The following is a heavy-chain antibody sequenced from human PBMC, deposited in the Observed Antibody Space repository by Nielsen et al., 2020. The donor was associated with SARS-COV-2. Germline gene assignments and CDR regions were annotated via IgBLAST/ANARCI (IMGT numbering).Heavy chain of an antibody. J-gene: IGHJ3*02. Sequence: GGSLRLSCAASGFTFSSYEMNWVRQAPGKGLEWVSYISSSGSTIYYADSVKGRFTISRDNAKNSLYLQMNSLRAEDTAVYYCATGYYDSRLDAFDIWGQGTMVTVSS. D-gene: IGHD3-22*01. V-gene: IGHV3-48*03. CDR2: ISSSGSTI. CDR3: ATGYYDSRLDAFDI. CDR1: GFTFSSYE.